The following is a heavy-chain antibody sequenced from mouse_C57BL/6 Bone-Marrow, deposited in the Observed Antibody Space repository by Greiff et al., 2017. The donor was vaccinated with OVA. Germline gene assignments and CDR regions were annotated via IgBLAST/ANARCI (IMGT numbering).Heavy chain of an antibody. Sequence: EVNLVESGGGLVKPGGSLKLSCAASGFTFSSYAMSWVRQTPEKRLEWVATISDGGSYTYYPDNVKGRFTISRDNAKNNLYLQMSHLKSEDTAMYYCAREFDYDVGFAYWGQGTLVTVSA. CDR2: ISDGGSYT. CDR3: AREFDYDVGFAY. CDR1: GFTFSSYA. J-gene: IGHJ3*01. D-gene: IGHD2-4*01. V-gene: IGHV5-4*01.